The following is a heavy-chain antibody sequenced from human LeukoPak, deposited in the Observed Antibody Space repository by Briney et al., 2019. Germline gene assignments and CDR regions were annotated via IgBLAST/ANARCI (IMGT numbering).Heavy chain of an antibody. CDR2: IYNGDAT. V-gene: IGHV3-53*01. J-gene: IGHJ4*02. Sequence: AGGSLSLSWAAPGFTFSSNHMSWVRQAPGKGREWVSVIYNGDATNYPESVKGRFTISRDNSKNTLYLQMNSLRAEDTAVYYCAGGPEWLVFHYWGQGTLVTVSS. D-gene: IGHD5-12*01. CDR3: AGGPEWLVFHY. CDR1: GFTFSSNH.